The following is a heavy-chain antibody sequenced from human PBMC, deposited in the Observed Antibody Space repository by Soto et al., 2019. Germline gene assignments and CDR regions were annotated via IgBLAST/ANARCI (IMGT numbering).Heavy chain of an antibody. V-gene: IGHV3-15*07. CDR2: IKSKTDGGTT. CDR3: TTARRLVYDFWSGYLRPSYYGMDV. CDR1: GFTFSNAW. Sequence: GGSLRLSCAASGFTFSNAWMNWVRQAPGKGLEWVGRIKSKTDGGTTDYAAPVKGRFAISRDDSKNTLYLQMNSLKTEDTAVYYCTTARRLVYDFWSGYLRPSYYGMDVWGQGTKVTVSS. D-gene: IGHD3-3*01. J-gene: IGHJ6*02.